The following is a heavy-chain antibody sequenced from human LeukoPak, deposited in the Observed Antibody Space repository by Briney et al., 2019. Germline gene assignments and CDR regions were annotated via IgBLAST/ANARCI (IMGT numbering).Heavy chain of an antibody. J-gene: IGHJ5*02. D-gene: IGHD6-13*01. CDR3: ARETGYSSSWIDP. Sequence: SETLSLTCTVSAYSISSGYYWGWIRQPPGKGLDWIGSIYHSGSTYYNPSLKSRVTISVDTSKNQFSLKLSSVTAADTAVYYCARETGYSSSWIDPWGQGTLVTVSS. CDR2: IYHSGST. CDR1: AYSISSGYY. V-gene: IGHV4-38-2*02.